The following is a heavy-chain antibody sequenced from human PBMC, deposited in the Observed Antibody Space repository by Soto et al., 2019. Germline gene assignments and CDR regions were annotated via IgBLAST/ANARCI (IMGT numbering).Heavy chain of an antibody. V-gene: IGHV3-23*01. J-gene: IGHJ4*02. CDR3: AKDRRRFLEWLPFDY. CDR1: GFTFSSYA. Sequence: GGSLRLSCAASGFTFSSYAMSWVRQAPGKGLEWVSAISGSGGSTYYADSVKGRFTISRDNSKNTLYLQMNSLRAEDTAVYYCAKDRRRFLEWLPFDYWGQGTLVTVSS. D-gene: IGHD3-3*01. CDR2: ISGSGGST.